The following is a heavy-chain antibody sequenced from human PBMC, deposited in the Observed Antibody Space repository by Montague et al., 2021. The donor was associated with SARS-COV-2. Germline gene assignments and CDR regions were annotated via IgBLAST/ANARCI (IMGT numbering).Heavy chain of an antibody. D-gene: IGHD3-3*01. CDR3: ARDARYDFWSGYYFDY. CDR2: ISSSSYI. J-gene: IGHJ4*02. V-gene: IGHV3-21*01. CDR1: GFTFSNYN. Sequence: SLRLSCAASGFTFSNYNMNWVRQAPGKGLEWVSSISSSSYIYYAYSVKGRFTISRDNAKNSLYLQMNSPRAEDTAVYYCARDARYDFWSGYYFDYWGQGTLVTVSS.